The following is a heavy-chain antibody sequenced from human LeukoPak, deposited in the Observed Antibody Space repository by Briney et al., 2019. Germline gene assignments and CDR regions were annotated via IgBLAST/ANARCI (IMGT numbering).Heavy chain of an antibody. CDR2: IWYDGSNK. Sequence: PGRSLRLSCAASGFTFSSYGMHWVRQAPGKGLEWVAVIWYDGSNKYYADSVKGRFTISRDNSKNTLYLQMNSLRSEDTAVYYCAIGLVFGGVIVRPKPHWGQGTLVTVSS. J-gene: IGHJ4*02. CDR1: GFTFSSYG. D-gene: IGHD3-16*02. CDR3: AIGLVFGGVIVRPKPH. V-gene: IGHV3-33*01.